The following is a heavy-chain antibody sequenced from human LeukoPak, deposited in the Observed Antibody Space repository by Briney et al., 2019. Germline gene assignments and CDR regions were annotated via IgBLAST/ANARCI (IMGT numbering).Heavy chain of an antibody. D-gene: IGHD2-15*01. CDR2: TYYRSKWYN. CDR3: ARDLWYCSGGSCYSSAFDI. CDR1: GDSVSSNSAA. V-gene: IGHV6-1*01. Sequence: SQTLSLTCAISGDSVSSNSAAWNWLRQSPSRGLEWLGRTYYRSKWYNDYAVSVKSRITINPDTSKNQFSLQLNSVTPEDTAVYYCARDLWYCSGGSCYSSAFDIWGQGTMVTVSS. J-gene: IGHJ3*02.